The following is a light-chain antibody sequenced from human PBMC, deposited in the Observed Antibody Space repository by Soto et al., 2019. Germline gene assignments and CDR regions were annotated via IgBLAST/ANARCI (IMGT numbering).Light chain of an antibody. CDR1: QSIRAY. CDR3: LQDYTYPWT. Sequence: DIQMTQSPSSLSASVGDTVTISCRASQSIRAYLNWYQHKPGKAPKLLIYGATSLHSGVPSRFSGSGSGTDFSLTISSLQPEDFATYYCLQDYTYPWTFGQGTKVDIK. CDR2: GAT. J-gene: IGKJ1*01. V-gene: IGKV1-39*01.